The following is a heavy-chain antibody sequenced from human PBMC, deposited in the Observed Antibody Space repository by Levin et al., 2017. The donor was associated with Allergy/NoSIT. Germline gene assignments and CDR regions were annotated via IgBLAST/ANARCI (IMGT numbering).Heavy chain of an antibody. J-gene: IGHJ6*02. D-gene: IGHD5-18*01. CDR3: ARDGDTADAFLEPKGQYDYYGMDV. Sequence: PGESLKISCAASGFTFSSYSMNWVRQAPGKGLEWVSYISSSSSTIYYADSVKGRFTISRDNAKNSLYLQMNSLRDEDTAVYYCARDGDTADAFLEPKGQYDYYGMDVWGQGTTVTVSS. V-gene: IGHV3-48*02. CDR2: ISSSSSTI. CDR1: GFTFSSYS.